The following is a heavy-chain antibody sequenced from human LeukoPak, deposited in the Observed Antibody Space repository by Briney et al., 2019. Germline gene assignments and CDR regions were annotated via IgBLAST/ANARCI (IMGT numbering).Heavy chain of an antibody. J-gene: IGHJ6*03. V-gene: IGHV1-2*02. D-gene: IGHD7-27*01. CDR2: IKPKSGGT. CDR3: AKTEDRVLLYYFMDV. Sequence: ASVKVSCKSSGYTFTGYYMHWVRHAPGQGLEWIRWIKPKSGGTNYAQKFKGSVTMTRDTSISTAYMEWSRLRSDDTVVYYCAKTEDRVLLYYFMDVCGKGTTVSVCS. CDR1: GYTFTGYY.